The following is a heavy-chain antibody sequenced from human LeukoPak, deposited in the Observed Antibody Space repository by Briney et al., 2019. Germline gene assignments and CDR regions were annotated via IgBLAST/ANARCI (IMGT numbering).Heavy chain of an antibody. Sequence: PGGSLRLSCAASGFTFSSYAMSWVRQAPGKGLEWVSAISGSGGSTYYADSVKGRFTISRDNSKNTLYLQMNSLRAEDAAVYYCAKGPNSWTFFDPWGQGTLVTVSS. J-gene: IGHJ5*02. D-gene: IGHD3/OR15-3a*01. CDR1: GFTFSSYA. V-gene: IGHV3-23*01. CDR3: AKGPNSWTFFDP. CDR2: ISGSGGST.